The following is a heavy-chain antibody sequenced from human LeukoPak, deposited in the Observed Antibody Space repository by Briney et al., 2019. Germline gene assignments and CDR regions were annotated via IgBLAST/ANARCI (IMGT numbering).Heavy chain of an antibody. CDR1: GGSISSGGYY. D-gene: IGHD6-19*01. CDR2: IYHSGST. J-gene: IGHJ4*02. CDR3: ARHGAVAGAYDY. V-gene: IGHV4-30-2*01. Sequence: PSETLSLTCTVSGGSISSGGYYWSWIRQPPGKGLEWIGYIYHSGSTYYNPSLKSRVTISVDRSKNQFSLKLSSVTAADTAVYYCARHGAVAGAYDYWGQGTLVTVSS.